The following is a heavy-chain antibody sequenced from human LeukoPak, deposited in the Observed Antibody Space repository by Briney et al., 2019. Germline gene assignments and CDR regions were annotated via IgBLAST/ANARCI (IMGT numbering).Heavy chain of an antibody. CDR3: ARGRLGSSGWYGGFDP. D-gene: IGHD6-19*01. CDR1: GYTFTSYD. J-gene: IGHJ5*02. V-gene: IGHV1-8*01. Sequence: GASVKVSCKASGYTFTSYDINWVRQATGQGLEWMGWMNPNSGNTGYAQKFKGRVSVARNTSISTDYMELSSLRSEDTAVYYCARGRLGSSGWYGGFDPWGQGTLVTVSS. CDR2: MNPNSGNT.